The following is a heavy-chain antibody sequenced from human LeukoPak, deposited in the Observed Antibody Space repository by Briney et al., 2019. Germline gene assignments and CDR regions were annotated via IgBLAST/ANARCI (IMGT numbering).Heavy chain of an antibody. Sequence: PGGSLRLSCAASGFTFSSYAMHWVRQAPGRGLEWVAVISYDGSNKYYADSVKGRFTISRDNSKNTLYLQMNSLRAEDTAVYYCARDPRCRGVCYVGWFDPWGQGTLVTVSS. CDR3: ARDPRCRGVCYVGWFDP. CDR2: ISYDGSNK. V-gene: IGHV3-30*04. J-gene: IGHJ5*02. CDR1: GFTFSSYA. D-gene: IGHD2-8*01.